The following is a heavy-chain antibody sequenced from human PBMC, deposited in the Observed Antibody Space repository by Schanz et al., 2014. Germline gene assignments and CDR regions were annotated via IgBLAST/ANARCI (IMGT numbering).Heavy chain of an antibody. V-gene: IGHV3-66*01. J-gene: IGHJ4*02. CDR3: VREESYYGAGSYRY. CDR1: GFTVSNNY. CDR2: LYNNGAA. D-gene: IGHD3-10*01. Sequence: EVQLGESGGGLVQPGGSLRLSCAASGFTVSNNYMSWVRQPPGKGLEWVSVLYNNGAAYYAESVRGRFAISRDDAQNSVYLQMNSLRAEDTSVYHCVREESYYGAGSYRYWGPGTLVTVSS.